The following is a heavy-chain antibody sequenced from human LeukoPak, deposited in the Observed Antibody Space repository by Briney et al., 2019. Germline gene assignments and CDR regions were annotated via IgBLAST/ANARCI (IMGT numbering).Heavy chain of an antibody. J-gene: IGHJ4*02. D-gene: IGHD3-10*01. CDR3: ARVRGSDRETVDY. CDR1: GGSISSSTYY. CDR2: VYNSGST. Sequence: PSETLSLTCTVSGGSISSSTYYWGWIRQTPGKGLEWIGSVYNSGSTYYNPSLKSRVTISVDTSKNQFSLKLSPVTAADTAVYYCARVRGSDRETVDYWGQGTLVTVSS. V-gene: IGHV4-39*07.